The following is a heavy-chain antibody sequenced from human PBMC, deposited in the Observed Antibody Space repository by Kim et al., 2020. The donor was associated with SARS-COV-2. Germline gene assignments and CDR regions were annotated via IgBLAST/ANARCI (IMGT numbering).Heavy chain of an antibody. D-gene: IGHD2-2*01. CDR3: ATHPIVVVPAADYDY. CDR2: IDPSDSYT. CDR1: GYSFTSYW. Sequence: GESLKISCKGSGYSFTSYWISWVRQMPGKGLEWMGRIDPSDSYTNYSPSFQGHVTISADKSISTAYLQWSSLKASDTAMYYCATHPIVVVPAADYDYWGQGTLVTVSS. V-gene: IGHV5-10-1*01. J-gene: IGHJ4*02.